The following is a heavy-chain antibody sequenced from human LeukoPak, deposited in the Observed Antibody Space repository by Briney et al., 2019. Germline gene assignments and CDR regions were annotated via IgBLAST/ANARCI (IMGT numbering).Heavy chain of an antibody. V-gene: IGHV4-39*07. J-gene: IGHJ4*02. CDR2: ISYSGTT. CDR3: ARISRGAAAGFDY. D-gene: IGHD6-13*01. CDR1: GGSISSRPYY. Sequence: SETLSLTCTVSGGSISSRPYYWGWVRQPPGKGLEWIGTISYSGTTYYNPSLKSRVTISVDTSKNQFSLKLSSVSAADTAVYYCARISRGAAAGFDYWGQGTLVTVSS.